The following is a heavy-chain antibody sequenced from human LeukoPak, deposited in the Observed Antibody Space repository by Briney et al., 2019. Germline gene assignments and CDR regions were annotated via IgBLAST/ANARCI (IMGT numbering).Heavy chain of an antibody. D-gene: IGHD4-23*01. J-gene: IGHJ4*02. Sequence: SVKVSCRASGGTFSSYAISWVRQAPGQGLEWMGGIIPIFGTANYAQKFQGRVTITADESTSTAYMELSSLRSEDTAVYYCARSPDYGGTYFDYWGQGTLVTVSS. CDR2: IIPIFGTA. V-gene: IGHV1-69*13. CDR3: ARSPDYGGTYFDY. CDR1: GGTFSSYA.